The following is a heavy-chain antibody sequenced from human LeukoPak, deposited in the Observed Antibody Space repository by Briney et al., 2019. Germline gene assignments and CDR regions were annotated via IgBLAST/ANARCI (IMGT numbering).Heavy chain of an antibody. CDR2: MNPNSGYT. CDR3: ARGQYYYDSSGSFPFDY. Sequence: GASVKVSCKASGYTFTSYDINWVRQATGQGLEWMGWMNPNSGYTGYAQKFQGRVTMTRNTSISTAYMELSSLRSEDTAVYYCARGQYYYDSSGSFPFDYWGQGTLVTVSS. D-gene: IGHD3-22*01. V-gene: IGHV1-8*01. CDR1: GYTFTSYD. J-gene: IGHJ4*02.